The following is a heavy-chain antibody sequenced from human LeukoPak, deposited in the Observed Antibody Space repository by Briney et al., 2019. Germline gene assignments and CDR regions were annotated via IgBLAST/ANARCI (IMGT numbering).Heavy chain of an antibody. V-gene: IGHV3-23*01. CDR3: AKARRYCSGGSCLYYFDY. Sequence: VGSLRLSCAASGFTFSSYAMSWVRQAPGQGLEWVSAISGSGGSTYYADSVKGRFTISRDNSKNTLCLQMNSLRAEDTAVYYCAKARRYCSGGSCLYYFDYWGQGTLVTVSS. CDR1: GFTFSSYA. D-gene: IGHD2-15*01. CDR2: ISGSGGST. J-gene: IGHJ4*02.